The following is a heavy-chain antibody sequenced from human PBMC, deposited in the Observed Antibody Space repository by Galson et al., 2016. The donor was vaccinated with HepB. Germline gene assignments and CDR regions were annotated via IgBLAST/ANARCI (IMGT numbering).Heavy chain of an antibody. J-gene: IGHJ4*02. D-gene: IGHD4-17*01. CDR1: GYSFTSYA. CDR3: ARDPTVIYGDYANIGGSDF. Sequence: SVKVSCKASGYSFTSYAFSWMRQAPGQGLEWMGWISAYNGNTKYAQKFQDRVTMTTDTWTNTSYMELRSLRSDDTAVYYRARDPTVIYGDYANIGGSDFWGQGTLVTVSS. CDR2: ISAYNGNT. V-gene: IGHV1-18*01.